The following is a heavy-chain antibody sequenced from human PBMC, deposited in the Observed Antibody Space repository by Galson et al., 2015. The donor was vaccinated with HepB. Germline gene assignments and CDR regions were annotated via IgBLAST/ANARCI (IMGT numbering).Heavy chain of an antibody. D-gene: IGHD2-8*01. Sequence: CAVSGVSISGGQYYWGWIRQSPTKGLDWIGSIYFGGRTYFSPSFQSRVAMSVDTSKNRLSLTLRSVTAADTAVYYCARPLVLNGRFTPGVGPFHIWGHGTMVTVSA. V-gene: IGHV4-39*01. J-gene: IGHJ3*02. CDR2: IYFGGRT. CDR1: GVSISGGQYY. CDR3: ARPLVLNGRFTPGVGPFHI.